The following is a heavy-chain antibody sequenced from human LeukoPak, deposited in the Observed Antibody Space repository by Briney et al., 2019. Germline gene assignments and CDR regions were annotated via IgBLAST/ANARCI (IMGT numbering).Heavy chain of an antibody. D-gene: IGHD2-15*01. J-gene: IGHJ4*02. CDR1: GFTFDDYA. CDR2: ISGDGGST. Sequence: GGSLRLSCAATGFTFDDYAMHWVRQAPGKGLEWVSLISGDGGSTYYADSVKGRFTISRDNSKNSLYLQMNSLRTEDTALYYCAKDSIVKGGPGFDYWGQGTLVTVSS. V-gene: IGHV3-43*02. CDR3: AKDSIVKGGPGFDY.